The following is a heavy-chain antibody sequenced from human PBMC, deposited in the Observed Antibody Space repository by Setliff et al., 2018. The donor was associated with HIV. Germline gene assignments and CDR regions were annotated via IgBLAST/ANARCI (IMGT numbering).Heavy chain of an antibody. V-gene: IGHV4-59*01. J-gene: IGHJ4*02. Sequence: PSETLSLTCSVSGGSFSGYYWSWIRQPPGKGLEWIGYIYIYNSGSTNYNPSLTSRVTISADTSRNQFSLKLTSVTAADTAIYYCARGVNFDYWGQGTQVTASS. CDR2: IYIYNSGST. CDR1: GGSFSGYY. CDR3: ARGVNFDY. D-gene: IGHD3-3*01.